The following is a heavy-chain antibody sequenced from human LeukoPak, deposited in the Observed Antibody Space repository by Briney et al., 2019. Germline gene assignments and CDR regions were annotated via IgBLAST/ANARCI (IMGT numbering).Heavy chain of an antibody. D-gene: IGHD6-19*01. Sequence: GGSLRLSCAASGFTFSSYSMNWVRQAPGKGLEWVSSISSSSSYIYYADSVKGRFTISRDNAKNSLYLQMNSLRAEDTAVYYCARDFYSGSWGGWYVYWGQGTLVTVSS. CDR1: GFTFSSYS. V-gene: IGHV3-21*01. J-gene: IGHJ4*02. CDR3: ARDFYSGSWGGWYVY. CDR2: ISSSSSYI.